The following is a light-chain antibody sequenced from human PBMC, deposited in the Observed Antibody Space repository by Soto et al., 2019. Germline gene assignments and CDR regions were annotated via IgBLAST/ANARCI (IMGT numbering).Light chain of an antibody. J-gene: IGKJ1*01. CDR3: QKYNSAPPT. CDR1: HFISNF. V-gene: IGKV1-27*01. CDR2: SAS. Sequence: DIQMTQSPSSLSASAGDSVTITCRASHFISNFLAWYQQKPGKVPKLLIYSASTLRSGVPSRFSGSGSGTDFTLTISGLQPEDVATYYCQKYNSAPPTFGQGTKVEIK.